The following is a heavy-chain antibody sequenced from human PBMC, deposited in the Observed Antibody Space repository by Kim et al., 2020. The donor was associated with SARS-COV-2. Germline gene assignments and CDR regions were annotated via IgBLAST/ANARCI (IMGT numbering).Heavy chain of an antibody. V-gene: IGHV7-4-1*02. CDR1: GYTFTSYA. Sequence: SVKVSCKASGYTFTSYAMNWVRQAPGQGLEWMGWINTNTGNPTYAQGFTGRFVFSLDTSVSTAYLQISSLKAEDTAVYYCARERSTYYYDSSGYYPTTDFDYWGQGTLVTVSS. J-gene: IGHJ4*02. D-gene: IGHD3-22*01. CDR2: INTNTGNP. CDR3: ARERSTYYYDSSGYYPTTDFDY.